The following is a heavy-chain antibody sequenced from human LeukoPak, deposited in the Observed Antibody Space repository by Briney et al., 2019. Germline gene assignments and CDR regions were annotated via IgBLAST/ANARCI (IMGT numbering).Heavy chain of an antibody. CDR2: ISGSGGST. D-gene: IGHD6-13*01. CDR3: AKDHATRYSSSWYYFDY. Sequence: PGGSLRLSCAVSGFTFRKYAIHWVRQAPGKGLEWVSAISGSGGSTYYADSVKGRFTISRDNSKNTLYLQMNSLRAEDTAVYYCAKDHATRYSSSWYYFDYWGQGTLVTVSS. V-gene: IGHV3-23*01. CDR1: GFTFRKYA. J-gene: IGHJ4*02.